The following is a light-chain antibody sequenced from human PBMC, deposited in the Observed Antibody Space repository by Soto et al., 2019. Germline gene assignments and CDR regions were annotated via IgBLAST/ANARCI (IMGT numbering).Light chain of an antibody. Sequence: DIQMTQSPSYLSSSVGDRVTITCKASQDIRNYLNWYQQKPGKAPKLLIYDASNLETGVPSRFSGSGSGTDFTLTISSLQPEDFAIYYCQQTYTTPEITFGQGTRLEIK. V-gene: IGKV1-33*01. J-gene: IGKJ5*01. CDR3: QQTYTTPEIT. CDR2: DAS. CDR1: QDIRNY.